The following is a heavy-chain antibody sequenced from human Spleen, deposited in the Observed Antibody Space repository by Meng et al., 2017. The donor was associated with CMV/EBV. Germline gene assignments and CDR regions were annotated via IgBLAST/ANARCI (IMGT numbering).Heavy chain of an antibody. CDR3: AREYHLLSRWFDP. CDR1: GGSINNDAYS. Sequence: VPGGSINNDAYSWTWIRQRPGRGPEWIGYIFNSGSTYYNPSLKSRVTMSLDTSKNQFSLKLSSVTAADTAMYFCAREYHLLSRWFDPWGQGTLVTVSS. V-gene: IGHV4-31*02. J-gene: IGHJ5*02. CDR2: IFNSGST. D-gene: IGHD2-2*01.